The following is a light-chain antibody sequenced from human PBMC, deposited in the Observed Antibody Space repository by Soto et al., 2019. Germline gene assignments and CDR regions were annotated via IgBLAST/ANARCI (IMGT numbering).Light chain of an antibody. CDR3: QQLNTFPVT. Sequence: DIQLTQSPSFLSASVGDRVTISCRASQGISSYLAWYQQTPGKAPKLLIYASSTLESAVPSRFSGSGSGTEFTLTSGRLQPEDFASYYCQQLNTFPVTFGRGTQLDI. CDR2: ASS. J-gene: IGKJ5*01. CDR1: QGISSY. V-gene: IGKV1-9*01.